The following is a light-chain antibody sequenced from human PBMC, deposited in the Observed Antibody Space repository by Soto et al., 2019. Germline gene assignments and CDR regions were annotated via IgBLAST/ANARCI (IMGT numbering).Light chain of an antibody. CDR1: QSLRSS. CDR3: QQYNNWPPT. CDR2: DAS. Sequence: ETMMTQSPDTLSVSLGERATLSCRASQSLRSSLAWYQQKPGQAHRLLIYDASTRATGIPARFSGSGSGTDFTLTISGLQSEDFAVDYCQQYNNWPPTFGQGTKGEIK. J-gene: IGKJ1*01. V-gene: IGKV3-15*01.